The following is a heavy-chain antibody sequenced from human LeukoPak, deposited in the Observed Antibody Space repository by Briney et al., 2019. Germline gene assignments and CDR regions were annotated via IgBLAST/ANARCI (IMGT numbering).Heavy chain of an antibody. Sequence: GESLKISCKGSGYSFTNYWIGWVRQMPGKGLEWMAIIYPLNSDTRYSPSFQGQVTIATDRSISTAYLQWSSLKASDTAMYYWARHGYFWSGYSYILDAFDIWGQGTMVTVSS. CDR1: GYSFTNYW. CDR2: IYPLNSDT. D-gene: IGHD3-3*01. J-gene: IGHJ3*02. CDR3: ARHGYFWSGYSYILDAFDI. V-gene: IGHV5-51*01.